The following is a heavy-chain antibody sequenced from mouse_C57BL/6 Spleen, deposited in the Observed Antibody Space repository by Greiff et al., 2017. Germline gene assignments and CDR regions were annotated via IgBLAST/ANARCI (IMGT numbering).Heavy chain of an antibody. J-gene: IGHJ4*01. D-gene: IGHD1-1*01. CDR3: ARWGLYGSKAMDY. CDR2: INPNNGGT. V-gene: IGHV1-22*01. Sequence: EVKLMESGPELVKPGASVKMSCKASGYTFTDYNMHWVKQSHGKSLEWIGYINPNNGGTSYNQKFKGKATLTVNKSSSTAYMELRSLTSEDSAVYYCARWGLYGSKAMDYWGQGTSVTVSS. CDR1: GYTFTDYN.